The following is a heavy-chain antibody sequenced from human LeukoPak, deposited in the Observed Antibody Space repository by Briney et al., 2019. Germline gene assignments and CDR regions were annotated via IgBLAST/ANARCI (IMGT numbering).Heavy chain of an antibody. Sequence: ASVKVSCKASGYTFTSYGIIWVRQAPGQGLEWMGWISAYNGNTNYAQKLQGRVTMSTDTSTSTAYMELRSLSSDDTAAYYCAIAHARNYYYGSGSSNWFDPWGQGTLVTVSS. J-gene: IGHJ5*02. CDR2: ISAYNGNT. V-gene: IGHV1-18*01. CDR1: GYTFTSYG. CDR3: AIAHARNYYYGSGSSNWFDP. D-gene: IGHD3-10*01.